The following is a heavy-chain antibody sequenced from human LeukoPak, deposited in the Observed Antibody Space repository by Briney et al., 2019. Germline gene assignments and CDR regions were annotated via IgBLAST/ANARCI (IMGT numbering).Heavy chain of an antibody. CDR3: AREGRRQWLEGPKY. D-gene: IGHD6-19*01. Sequence: ASVKVSCKASGYTFTSYGISWVRQAPGQGLEWMGWISAYNGNTNYAQKLQGRVTMTTDTSTSTAYMELRSLRSDDTAVYYCAREGRRQWLEGPKYWGQGTLVTVSS. V-gene: IGHV1-18*01. CDR1: GYTFTSYG. CDR2: ISAYNGNT. J-gene: IGHJ4*02.